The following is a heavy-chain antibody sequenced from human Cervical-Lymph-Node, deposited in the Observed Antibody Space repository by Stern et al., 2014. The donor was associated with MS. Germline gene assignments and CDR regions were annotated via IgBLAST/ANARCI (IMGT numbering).Heavy chain of an antibody. D-gene: IGHD2-21*01. CDR2: IYGSETT. CDR1: DGFITWEGFY. J-gene: IGHJ4*01. V-gene: IGHV4-31*03. Sequence: QVQLGQSGPGLVTPSQTLSLTCSVSDGFITWEGFYWNWIRHHPRKGLEWIGYIYGSETTHYNPSVKSRVTISVDTSKEQFSLKLTSVTAADTAIYYCARSRQSLATLAFWGHGTQVIVSS. CDR3: ARSRQSLATLAF.